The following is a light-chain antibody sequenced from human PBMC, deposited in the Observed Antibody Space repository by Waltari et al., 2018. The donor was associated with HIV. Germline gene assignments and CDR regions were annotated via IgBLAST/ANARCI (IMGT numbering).Light chain of an antibody. CDR1: NSDAAGSNY. CDR3: SSYTSSSTLV. J-gene: IGLJ1*01. CDR2: EVS. Sequence: QSALTQPASVSGSPGQSITLSCPGTNSDAAGSNYLSCYQQHPGKAPKLMIYEVSYRPSGVSNRFSGSKSGNTASLTISGLQAEDEADYYCSSYTSSSTLVFGTGTKVTVL. V-gene: IGLV2-14*01.